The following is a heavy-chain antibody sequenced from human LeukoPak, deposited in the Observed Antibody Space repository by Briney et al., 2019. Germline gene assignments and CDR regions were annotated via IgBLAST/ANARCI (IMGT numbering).Heavy chain of an antibody. D-gene: IGHD5-12*01. Sequence: GVSLRLSCAASGFTFSSYWMSWVRQAPGKGLEWVANIKQDGSEKYYVDSVKGRFTISRDNAKNSLYLQMNSLRAEDTAVYYCARDSSGYDLYFDYWGQGTLVTVSS. J-gene: IGHJ4*02. V-gene: IGHV3-7*01. CDR2: IKQDGSEK. CDR3: ARDSSGYDLYFDY. CDR1: GFTFSSYW.